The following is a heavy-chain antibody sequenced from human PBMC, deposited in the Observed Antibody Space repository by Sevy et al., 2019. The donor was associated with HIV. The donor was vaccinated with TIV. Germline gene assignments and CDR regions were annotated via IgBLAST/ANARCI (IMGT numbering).Heavy chain of an antibody. CDR1: GFSISDYY. V-gene: IGHV3-11*01. CDR2: ISSSADTI. D-gene: IGHD4-17*01. CDR3: ARDHVKDGDLGDYYYYAMDV. J-gene: IGHJ6*02. Sequence: SLKISCAASGFSISDYYMSWIRQAPGKGPQWISYISSSADTIYYSDSVKGRLTVSRDNAKNSLYLQMKGLRAEDTAVYYCARDHVKDGDLGDYYYYAMDVWGQGTTVTDSS.